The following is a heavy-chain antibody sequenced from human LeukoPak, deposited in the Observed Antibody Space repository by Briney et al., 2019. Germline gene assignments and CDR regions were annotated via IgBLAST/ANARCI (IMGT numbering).Heavy chain of an antibody. J-gene: IGHJ3*02. Sequence: GGSLRLSCAASGFTFSTYGMYWVRQAPGKGLEWVAFIRFDGSNEYYADSVRGRFTISRDNSKNTLYLQMNSLRAGDTAVYYCARAVGPATGIDAFDIWGQGTMVTVSS. D-gene: IGHD3-10*01. CDR3: ARAVGPATGIDAFDI. CDR1: GFTFSTYG. CDR2: IRFDGSNE. V-gene: IGHV3-30*02.